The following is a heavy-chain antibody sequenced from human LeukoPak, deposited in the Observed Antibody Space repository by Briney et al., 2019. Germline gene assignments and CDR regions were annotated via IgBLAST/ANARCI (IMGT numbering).Heavy chain of an antibody. V-gene: IGHV3-11*01. J-gene: IGHJ3*02. Sequence: PGGSLRLSCAASGFTFSDYYMSWIRQAPGKGLEWVSYISSSGSTIYYADSVKGRFTISRDNAKNSLYLQMNSLRAEDTAVYYCASQWELLSEGAFDIWGQGTMVTVSS. CDR2: ISSSGSTI. D-gene: IGHD1-26*01. CDR3: ASQWELLSEGAFDI. CDR1: GFTFSDYY.